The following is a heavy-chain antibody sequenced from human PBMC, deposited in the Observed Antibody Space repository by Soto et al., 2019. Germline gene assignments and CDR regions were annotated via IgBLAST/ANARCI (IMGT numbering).Heavy chain of an antibody. Sequence: ASVKVSCKASGYTFTSYDINWVRQATGQGLEWMGWMNPNSGNTGYAQKFQGRVTMTRNTSISTAYMELSSLRSEDTAVYYCARAAFDLYYYYYYMDVWGKGTTVTVSS. D-gene: IGHD3-9*01. J-gene: IGHJ6*03. CDR2: MNPNSGNT. V-gene: IGHV1-8*01. CDR1: GYTFTSYD. CDR3: ARAAFDLYYYYYYMDV.